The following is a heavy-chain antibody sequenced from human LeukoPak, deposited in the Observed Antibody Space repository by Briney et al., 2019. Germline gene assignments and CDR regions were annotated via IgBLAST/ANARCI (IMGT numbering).Heavy chain of an antibody. V-gene: IGHV3-48*03. CDR1: EFTFSSYE. D-gene: IGHD2-21*01. CDR3: AKFLPTHIVVANYYFDY. CDR2: ISGSGSPI. J-gene: IGHJ4*02. Sequence: GGSLRLSCVTSEFTFSSYEMNWVRQAPGKGLEWVSYISGSGSPIFYADSVKGRFTISRDNSKNTLYLQMNSLRAEDTAVYYCAKFLPTHIVVANYYFDYWGQGTLVTVSS.